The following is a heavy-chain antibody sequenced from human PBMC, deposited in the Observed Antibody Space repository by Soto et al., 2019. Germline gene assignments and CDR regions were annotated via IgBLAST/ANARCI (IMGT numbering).Heavy chain of an antibody. CDR3: ARDRXFYDSGSHAIATAAFDV. CDR2: INPNSGGT. V-gene: IGHV1-2*02. J-gene: IGHJ3*01. Sequence: VHCLRQANKQGLEWMGWINPNSGGTNYAQKFQGRVTMTRDTSISTAYMEVSRLRSDDTAVYYCARDRXFYDSGSHAIATAAFDVWAQGTMVTV. D-gene: IGHD3-22*01.